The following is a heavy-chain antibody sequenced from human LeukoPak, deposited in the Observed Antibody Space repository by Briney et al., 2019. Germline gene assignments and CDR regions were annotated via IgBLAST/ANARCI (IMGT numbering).Heavy chain of an antibody. J-gene: IGHJ4*02. D-gene: IGHD3-22*01. Sequence: SETLSLTCAVSGDSISSGGYSWTWIRQPPGKGLEWIGSIYYSGSTYYNPSLKSRVTISVDTSKNQFSLKLSSVTAADTAVYYCARDEYYYDSSGYYPVAGFDYWGQGTLVTVSS. CDR3: ARDEYYYDSSGYYPVAGFDY. V-gene: IGHV4-39*07. CDR1: GDSISSGGYS. CDR2: IYYSGST.